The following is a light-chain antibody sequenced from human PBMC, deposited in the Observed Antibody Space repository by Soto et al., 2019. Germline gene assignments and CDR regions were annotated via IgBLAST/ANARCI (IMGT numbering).Light chain of an antibody. Sequence: DIQMTQSPSTLSASVGDRVTITCRASQSISRSLAWYQQKSGKAPKLLIYDASSLESGVPSRFSGSGFGTEVTLTISGLQPDDFATYYCQQYQRYFLTCGPGTTVDMK. CDR2: DAS. CDR3: QQYQRYFLT. CDR1: QSISRS. J-gene: IGKJ3*01. V-gene: IGKV1-5*01.